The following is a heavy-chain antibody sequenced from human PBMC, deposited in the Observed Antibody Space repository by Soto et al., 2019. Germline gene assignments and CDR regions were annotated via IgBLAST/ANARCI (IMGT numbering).Heavy chain of an antibody. J-gene: IGHJ4*02. CDR1: GFTFSIYA. Sequence: RLSCAASGFTFSIYAMSCVRQAPLKGLEWVSAISGSGGSTYYADSVKGRFTISRDNSKNTLYLQMNSLRAEDTAVYYCAKDLPVCSSTSCYDFLDYWGQGTLVTVSS. CDR3: AKDLPVCSSTSCYDFLDY. V-gene: IGHV3-23*01. D-gene: IGHD2-2*01. CDR2: ISGSGGST.